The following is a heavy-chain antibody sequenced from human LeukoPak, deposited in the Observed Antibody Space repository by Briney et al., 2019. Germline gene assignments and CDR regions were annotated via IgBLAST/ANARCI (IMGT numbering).Heavy chain of an antibody. V-gene: IGHV3-21*01. D-gene: IGHD3-22*01. CDR1: GFTFSSYS. J-gene: IGHJ4*02. CDR2: ISGSSSYI. CDR3: ARAVWDSSGHLLDY. Sequence: GGSLRLSCAASGFTFSSYSMNWVRQAPGKGLEWVSSISGSSSYIYYADSVKGRFTISRDNAKNSLYLQMNSLRAEDTAVYYCARAVWDSSGHLLDYWGQGTLVTVSS.